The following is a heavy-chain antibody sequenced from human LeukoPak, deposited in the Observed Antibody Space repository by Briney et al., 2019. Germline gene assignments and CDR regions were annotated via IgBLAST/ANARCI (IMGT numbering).Heavy chain of an antibody. D-gene: IGHD2-2*01. Sequence: PSETLSLTCAVYGGSFSGYYWSWIRQPPGKGLEWIGEINHSGSTNYNPSLKSRVTISVDTSKNQFSLKLSSVTAADTAVYYCAREYCSSTSCAMWGIFDYWGQGTLVTVSS. CDR3: AREYCSSTSCAMWGIFDY. V-gene: IGHV4-34*01. CDR1: GGSFSGYY. J-gene: IGHJ4*02. CDR2: INHSGST.